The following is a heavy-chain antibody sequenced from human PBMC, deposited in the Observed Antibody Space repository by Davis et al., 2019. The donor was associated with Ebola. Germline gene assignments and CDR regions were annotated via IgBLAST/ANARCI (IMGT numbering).Heavy chain of an antibody. J-gene: IGHJ5*01. CDR3: AAGHWFDY. Sequence: GESLKISCAASGFTFSDYYMNWIRQAPGKGLEWVAVISYDGSNEYYADSVKGRFTISKDNSKNTLYLQMNSLRAEDTAVYYCAAGHWFDYWGQGTLVTVSS. V-gene: IGHV3-30*03. CDR1: GFTFSDYY. CDR2: ISYDGSNE.